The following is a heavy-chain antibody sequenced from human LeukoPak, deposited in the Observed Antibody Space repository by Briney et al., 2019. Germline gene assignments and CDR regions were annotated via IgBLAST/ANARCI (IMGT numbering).Heavy chain of an antibody. CDR3: ARDRDYYGSGVDGMDV. D-gene: IGHD3-10*01. CDR2: IKQDGSEK. J-gene: IGHJ6*02. V-gene: IGHV3-7*01. CDR1: GFTFSSYW. Sequence: GGSLRLSCAASGFTFSSYWMSWVRQAPGKGLEWVANIKQDGSEKYYVDSVKGRFTISRDNAKNSLYLQMNSLRAEDTAVYYCARDRDYYGSGVDGMDVWGQGTTVIVSS.